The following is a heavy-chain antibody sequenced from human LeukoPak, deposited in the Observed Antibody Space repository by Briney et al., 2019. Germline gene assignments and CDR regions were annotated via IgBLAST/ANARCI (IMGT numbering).Heavy chain of an antibody. Sequence: GGSLRLSCAASGFTVSSNYMSWVRQAPGKGLEWVSVIYSGGSTYYADSVKGRFTISRDNSKNTLYLQMNSLRVEDTAVYYCARAGRWLQAYAFDIWGQGTMVTVSS. CDR2: IYSGGST. CDR1: GFTVSSNY. J-gene: IGHJ3*02. V-gene: IGHV3-53*01. D-gene: IGHD5-24*01. CDR3: ARAGRWLQAYAFDI.